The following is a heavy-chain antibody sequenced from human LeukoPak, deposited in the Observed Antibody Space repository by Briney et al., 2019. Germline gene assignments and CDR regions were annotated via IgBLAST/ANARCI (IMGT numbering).Heavy chain of an antibody. Sequence: GGSLRLSCSASGLTFSRSNMHWLRQAPGKGLEYVSAISSNGDNTYYADSLKGRFSISRDNSKNTLYLQMSSLRAEDTAVYYCVKSTPVTSSDYWGQGTLVTVSS. CDR1: GLTFSRSN. J-gene: IGHJ4*02. CDR2: ISSNGDNT. D-gene: IGHD4-17*01. CDR3: VKSTPVTSSDY. V-gene: IGHV3-64D*09.